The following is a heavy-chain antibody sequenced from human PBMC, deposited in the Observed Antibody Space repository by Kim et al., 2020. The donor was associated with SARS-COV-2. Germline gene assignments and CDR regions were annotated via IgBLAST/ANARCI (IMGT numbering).Heavy chain of an antibody. CDR2: IKQDGSEK. D-gene: IGHD4-17*01. CDR1: GFTFSSYW. Sequence: GGSLRLSCAASGFTFSSYWMSWVRQAPGKGLEWVANIKQDGSEKYYVDSVKGRFTISRDNAKNALYLQMNSLRAEDTAVYYCASPGDYGPYDYWGQGTLVNVSS. V-gene: IGHV3-7*01. J-gene: IGHJ4*02. CDR3: ASPGDYGPYDY.